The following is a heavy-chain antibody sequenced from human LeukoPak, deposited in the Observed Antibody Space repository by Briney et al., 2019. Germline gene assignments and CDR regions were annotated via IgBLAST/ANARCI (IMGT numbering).Heavy chain of an antibody. CDR1: GYTFTGYY. Sequence: GASVKVSCKASGYTFTGYYMHWVRQAPGQGLEWMGWINPNSGGTNYAQKFQGRVTMTRDTSISTAYMELSRLRSDDTAVYYCARAHSGSTYYYYMDVWGKGTTVTVSS. V-gene: IGHV1-2*02. CDR2: INPNSGGT. CDR3: ARAHSGSTYYYYMDV. J-gene: IGHJ6*03. D-gene: IGHD1-26*01.